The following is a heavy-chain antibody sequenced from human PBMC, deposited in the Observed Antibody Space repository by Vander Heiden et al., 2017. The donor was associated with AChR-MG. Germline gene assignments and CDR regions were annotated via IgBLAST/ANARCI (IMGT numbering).Heavy chain of an antibody. V-gene: IGHV3-23*01. CDR3: AKRPLGAAFDI. D-gene: IGHD7-27*01. CDR1: GFTFSSYG. CDR2: ISGSGATT. J-gene: IGHJ3*02. Sequence: EVQLLESGGGLIQPGESLRISCVADGFTFSSYGMTWPSQTPGRGLEWVLSISGSGATTYYADSVKRRFTISRDNSKNTLYLQMNSLRVEDTAVYFCAKRPLGAAFDIWGQGTMVTVSS.